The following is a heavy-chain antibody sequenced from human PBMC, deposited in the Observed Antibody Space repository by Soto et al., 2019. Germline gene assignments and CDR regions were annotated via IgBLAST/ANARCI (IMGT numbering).Heavy chain of an antibody. CDR2: IIPILGIA. V-gene: IGHV1-69*02. CDR3: ARVIPAYCGGDCYSNWFDP. CDR1: GGTFSSYT. Sequence: QVQLVQSGAEVKKPGSSVKVSCKASGGTFSSYTISWVRQAPGQGLEWMGRIIPILGIANYGQKFQGRVTITADKXXSXAXRELSSLRSEDTAVYYCARVIPAYCGGDCYSNWFDPWGQGTLVTVSS. J-gene: IGHJ5*02. D-gene: IGHD2-21*02.